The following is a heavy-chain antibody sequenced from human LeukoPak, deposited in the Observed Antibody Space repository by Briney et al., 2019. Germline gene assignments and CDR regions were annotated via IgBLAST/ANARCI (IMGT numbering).Heavy chain of an antibody. D-gene: IGHD3-16*01. V-gene: IGHV3-43*01. CDR3: AKDMTAEFGGDYNFEF. J-gene: IGHJ4*02. CDR2: ISWDGGST. Sequence: GGSLRLSCAASGFTFDDYTMHWVRQAPGKGLEWVSLISWDGGSTYYADSVKGRFTISRDNSKNSLFLQMNSLRTEDTALYYCAKDMTAEFGGDYNFEFWGQGTLVTVSS. CDR1: GFTFDDYT.